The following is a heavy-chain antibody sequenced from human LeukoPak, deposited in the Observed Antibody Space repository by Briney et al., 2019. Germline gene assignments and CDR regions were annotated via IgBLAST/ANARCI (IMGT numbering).Heavy chain of an antibody. Sequence: GGSLRLSCAASGFTFSSYAMHWVRQAPGKGLEWVAVISYDGSNKYYADSVKGRFTISRDNSKNTLYLQMNSLRAEDTAVYYCAREGASSYGYLFDYWGQGTLVTVSS. CDR1: GFTFSSYA. J-gene: IGHJ4*02. D-gene: IGHD5-18*01. V-gene: IGHV3-30-3*01. CDR2: ISYDGSNK. CDR3: AREGASSYGYLFDY.